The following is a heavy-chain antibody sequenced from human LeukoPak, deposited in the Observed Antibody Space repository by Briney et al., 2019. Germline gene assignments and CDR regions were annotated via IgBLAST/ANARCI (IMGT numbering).Heavy chain of an antibody. J-gene: IGHJ6*03. Sequence: ASVKVSCKASGGTFSSYAISWVRQARGQGLEGMGGIIPIFGTANYAQKFQGRVTITADESTSTAYMELSSLRSEDTAVYYCASLEGGYETRYYYYMDVWGKGTTVTVSS. CDR2: IIPIFGTA. V-gene: IGHV1-69*01. CDR1: GGTFSSYA. CDR3: ASLEGGYETRYYYYMDV. D-gene: IGHD5-12*01.